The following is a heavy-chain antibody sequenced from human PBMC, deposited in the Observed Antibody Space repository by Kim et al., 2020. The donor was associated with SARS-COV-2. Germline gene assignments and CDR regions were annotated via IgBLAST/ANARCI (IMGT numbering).Heavy chain of an antibody. V-gene: IGHV3-11*05. CDR3: ARERRCSGGICYFYGMDV. CDR2: ISSSGSHT. CDR1: GFTFRDYY. J-gene: IGHJ6*02. Sequence: GGSLRLSCVASGFTFRDYYMSWIRQAPGKGLEWVAYISSSGSHTKYADSVKGRFTISRDSAKKSLYLQMSSVRAEDTAVYYCARERRCSGGICYFYGMDVWGQGTTVSVSS. D-gene: IGHD2-15*01.